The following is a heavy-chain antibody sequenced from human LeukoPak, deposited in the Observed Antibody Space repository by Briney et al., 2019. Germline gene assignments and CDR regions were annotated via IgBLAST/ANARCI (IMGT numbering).Heavy chain of an antibody. CDR3: ARDHGTTS. J-gene: IGHJ5*02. CDR2: IYYSGST. CDR1: GGSISGHY. D-gene: IGHD4-11*01. Sequence: PSETLSLTCTVSGGSISGHYWSWIRQPPGKGLEWIGYIYYSGSTNYNPPLKSRVTISVDTSKNQVSLRLSSVTAADTALYYCARDHGTTSWGQGIPVTVSS. V-gene: IGHV4-59*11.